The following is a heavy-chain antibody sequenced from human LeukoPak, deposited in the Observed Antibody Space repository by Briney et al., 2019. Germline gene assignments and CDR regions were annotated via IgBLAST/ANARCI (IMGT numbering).Heavy chain of an antibody. CDR2: IIPIFGTA. CDR1: GGTFSSYA. CDR3: ARSYNSGYDQNLRY. D-gene: IGHD5-12*01. V-gene: IGHV1-69*13. J-gene: IGHJ4*02. Sequence: SVKVSCKASGGTFSSYAISWVRQAPGQGLEWMGGIIPIFGTANYAQKFQGRVTITADESTSTAYMELSSLRSEDTAVYYCARSYNSGYDQNLRYWGQGTLVTVSS.